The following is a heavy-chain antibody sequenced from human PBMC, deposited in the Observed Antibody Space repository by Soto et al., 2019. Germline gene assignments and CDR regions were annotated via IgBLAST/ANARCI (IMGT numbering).Heavy chain of an antibody. CDR2: IYYSGNT. CDR1: GGSISSGYYC. V-gene: IGHV4-30-4*01. D-gene: IGHD3-3*01. Sequence: SETLSLTCSVSGGSISSGYYCWSWIRQPPGKGLEWIGNIYYSGNTNYNPSLKSRVTISVDTSKNQFSLKLSSVTAADTAVYYCARAHPNYDFWSGYYSTDYWGQGTLVTVSS. CDR3: ARAHPNYDFWSGYYSTDY. J-gene: IGHJ4*02.